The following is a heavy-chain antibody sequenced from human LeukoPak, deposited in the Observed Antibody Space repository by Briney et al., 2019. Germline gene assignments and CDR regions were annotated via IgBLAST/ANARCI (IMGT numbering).Heavy chain of an antibody. CDR1: GYTFTSYG. CDR3: ARDLATTAMVTSYYYYYMDV. CDR2: ISAYNGNT. Sequence: ASVTVSCKASGYTFTSYGISWVRQAPGQGLEWMGWISAYNGNTNYAQKLQGRVTMTTDTSTSTAYMELRSLRSDDTAVYYCARDLATTAMVTSYYYYYMDVWGKGTTVTVSS. D-gene: IGHD5-18*01. J-gene: IGHJ6*03. V-gene: IGHV1-18*01.